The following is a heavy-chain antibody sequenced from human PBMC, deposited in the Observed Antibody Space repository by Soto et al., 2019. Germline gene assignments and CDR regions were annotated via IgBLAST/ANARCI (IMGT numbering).Heavy chain of an antibody. CDR3: ARGGSVTKSFNYYFGMDV. J-gene: IGHJ6*02. D-gene: IGHD3-16*01. CDR1: GYSFTIYY. Sequence: GASVKVSCKASGYSFTIYYIHWVRQAPGQGLEWLGLINPTGGRTTYAQRFQGRVIMTRDTATSTLYLQLDSLRSDDTALYYCARGGSVTKSFNYYFGMDVWGQGSTVTVS. CDR2: INPTGGRT. V-gene: IGHV1-46*01.